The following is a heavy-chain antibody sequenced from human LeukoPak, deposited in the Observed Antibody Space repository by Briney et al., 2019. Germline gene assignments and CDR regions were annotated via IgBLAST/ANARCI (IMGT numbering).Heavy chain of an antibody. J-gene: IGHJ3*02. V-gene: IGHV3-30*04. CDR3: ARALLYGDSRTSRGDAFDI. CDR1: GLTLSRYA. CDR2: ISYDGSNK. Sequence: GWSLRLSCAVSGLTLSRYAMDWVRQAPGKGLERVAVISYDGSNKYYADSVKGRFTISRDNSKNTLYLQMNSLRAEDTAVYYCARALLYGDSRTSRGDAFDIWGQGTMVTVSS. D-gene: IGHD4-17*01.